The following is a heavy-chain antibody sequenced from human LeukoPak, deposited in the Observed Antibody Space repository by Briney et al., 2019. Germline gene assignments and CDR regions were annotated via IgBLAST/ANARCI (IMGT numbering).Heavy chain of an antibody. V-gene: IGHV4-59*01. CDR1: LGSIDLYY. CDR3: ARGSFMVRGVMQGGWWFDP. Sequence: SETLSLTCSVSLGSIDLYYYSWIRQSPGKGLEWIGYIYNTGTIKYNPSLKSRVTISEDTSKNQFSLKLSSVTAADTAVYYCARGSFMVRGVMQGGWWFDPWGQGTLVTVSS. D-gene: IGHD3-10*01. CDR2: IYNTGTI. J-gene: IGHJ5*02.